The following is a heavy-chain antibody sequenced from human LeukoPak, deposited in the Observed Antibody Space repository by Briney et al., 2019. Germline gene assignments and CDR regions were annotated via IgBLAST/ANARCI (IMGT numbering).Heavy chain of an antibody. V-gene: IGHV3-21*01. D-gene: IGHD5-12*01. CDR3: ARAIVATINPFDY. CDR2: ISSSSSYI. CDR1: GFTFSSYR. Sequence: GGSLRLSCAASGFTFSSYRMNWVRQAPGKGLEWVSSISSSSSYIYYADSVKGRFTISRDNAKNSLYLQMNSLRAEDTAVYYCARAIVATINPFDYWGQGTLVTVSS. J-gene: IGHJ4*02.